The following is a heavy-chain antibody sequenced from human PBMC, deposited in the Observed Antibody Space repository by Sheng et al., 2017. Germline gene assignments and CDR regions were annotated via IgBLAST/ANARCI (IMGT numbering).Heavy chain of an antibody. CDR1: GFTFSSYE. CDR3: ARAPFNSYGTYYYYGMDV. V-gene: IGHV3-48*03. D-gene: IGHD5-18*01. CDR2: ISSSGSTI. Sequence: EVQLVESGGGLVQPGGSLRLSCAASGFTFSSYEMNWVRQAPGKGLEWVSYISSSGSTIYYADSVKGRFTISRDNAKNSLYLQMNSLRAEDTAVYYCARAPFNSYGTYYYYGMDVWGQGTTVTVSS. J-gene: IGHJ6*02.